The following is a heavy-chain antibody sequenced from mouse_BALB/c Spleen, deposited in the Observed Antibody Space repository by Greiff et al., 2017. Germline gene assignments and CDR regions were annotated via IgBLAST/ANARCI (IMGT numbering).Heavy chain of an antibody. CDR2: ISSGGSYT. V-gene: IGHV5-6-4*01. D-gene: IGHD2-1*01. CDR3: TREGGYGNTWFAY. Sequence: DVMLVESGGDLVKPGGSLKLSCAASGFTFSSYTMSWVRQTPEKRLEWVATISSGGSYTYYPDSVKGRFTISRDNAKNTLYLQMSSLKSEDTAMYYCTREGGYGNTWFAYWGQGTLVTVSA. CDR1: GFTFSSYT. J-gene: IGHJ3*01.